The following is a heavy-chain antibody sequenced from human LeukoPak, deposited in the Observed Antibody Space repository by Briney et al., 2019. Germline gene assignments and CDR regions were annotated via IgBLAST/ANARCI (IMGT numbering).Heavy chain of an antibody. CDR1: GFTLSSYS. D-gene: IGHD5-18*01. J-gene: IGHJ4*02. CDR2: ISSSSSYI. Sequence: GGSLRLSCAASGFTLSSYSLNWVRQAPGKGLEWVSSISSSSSYIYYADSVKGRFTISRDNSKNTLYLQMNSLRAEDTAVYYCARVFGLWPYYFDYWGQGTLVTVSS. V-gene: IGHV3-21*01. CDR3: ARVFGLWPYYFDY.